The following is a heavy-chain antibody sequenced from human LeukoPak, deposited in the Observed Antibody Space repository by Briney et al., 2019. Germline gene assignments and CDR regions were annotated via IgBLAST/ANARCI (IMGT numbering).Heavy chain of an antibody. V-gene: IGHV1-18*04. CDR1: GYTFTGYY. D-gene: IGHD6-13*01. CDR2: ISAYDGET. J-gene: IGHJ5*02. Sequence: ASVKVSCKASGYTFTGYYMHWVRQAPGQGLEWLGWISAYDGETNYEQKFQGRVTMTTDTPTSTAYMELRSLRSDDTAVYYCARDKVIASAGTPNWFDPWGQGTLVTVSS. CDR3: ARDKVIASAGTPNWFDP.